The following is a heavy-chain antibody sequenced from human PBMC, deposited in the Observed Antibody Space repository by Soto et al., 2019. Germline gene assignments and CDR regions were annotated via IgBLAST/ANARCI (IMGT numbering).Heavy chain of an antibody. CDR2: MNPNSGNR. V-gene: IGHV1-8*01. J-gene: IGHJ6*02. CDR3: ARVSWSSSWYGDYYYGMDV. Sequence: ASVKVSCKASGYTFTSYDINWVRQATGQGLEWRGWMNPNSGNRGYAQKFQGRVTMTRNTSISTAYMELSSLRSEDKAVYYCARVSWSSSWYGDYYYGMDVWGQGTTVTVSS. CDR1: GYTFTSYD. D-gene: IGHD6-13*01.